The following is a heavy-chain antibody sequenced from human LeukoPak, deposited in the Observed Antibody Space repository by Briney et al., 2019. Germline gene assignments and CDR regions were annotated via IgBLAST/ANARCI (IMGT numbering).Heavy chain of an antibody. CDR1: GYTFTGYY. Sequence: GASVKVSCKASGYTFTGYYMHWVRQAPGQGLEWMGWINPNSGGTNYAQKLQGRVTMTRDTSISTAYMELSRLRSDDTAVYYCARTVWGSCRSESNESDYWGQGTLVTVSS. CDR3: ARTVWGSCRSESNESDY. D-gene: IGHD3-16*02. CDR2: INPNSGGT. J-gene: IGHJ4*02. V-gene: IGHV1-2*02.